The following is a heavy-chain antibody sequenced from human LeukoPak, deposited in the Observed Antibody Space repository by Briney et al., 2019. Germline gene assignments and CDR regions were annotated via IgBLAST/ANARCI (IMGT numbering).Heavy chain of an antibody. CDR1: GYTFTGYY. V-gene: IGHV1-8*03. Sequence: PLASVKVTCKASGYTFTGYYIHWVRQATGQGLEWMGWMNPNSGNTGYAQKFQGRVTITRNTSISTAYMELSSLRSEDTAVYYCARGPISGWYYYYYYYMDVWGKGTTVTVSS. D-gene: IGHD6-19*01. CDR2: MNPNSGNT. J-gene: IGHJ6*03. CDR3: ARGPISGWYYYYYYYMDV.